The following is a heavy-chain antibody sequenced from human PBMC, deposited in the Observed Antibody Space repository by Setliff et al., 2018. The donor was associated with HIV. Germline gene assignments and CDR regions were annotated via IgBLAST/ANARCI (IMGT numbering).Heavy chain of an antibody. V-gene: IGHV1-46*01. J-gene: IGHJ6*02. D-gene: IGHD5-12*01. CDR2: THPSGGSP. CDR1: GYSFTRYY. Sequence: EASVKVSCKASGYSFTRYYMHWVRQAPGQGLEWMGITHPSGGSPNYAQKFQGRVTMTRDMSTSTVYMELSSLRSEDTAVYYCARDRRDGLYYHGMDVWGQGTTVTVSS. CDR3: ARDRRDGLYYHGMDV.